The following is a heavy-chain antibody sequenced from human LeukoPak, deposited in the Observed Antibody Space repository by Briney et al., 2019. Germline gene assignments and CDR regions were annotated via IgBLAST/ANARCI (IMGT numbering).Heavy chain of an antibody. CDR1: GDSVSSNSAS. V-gene: IGHV6-1*01. D-gene: IGHD5-18*01. CDR3: ARDRAYTYGYYYYYYMDV. Sequence: SQTLSLTCAISGDSVSSNSASWNWIRQSPSRGLEWLGRTYYRSKWYHDYAVSVKSRITINPDTSKNQFSLQLNSVAPEDTAVYYCARDRAYTYGYYYYYYMDVWGTGTTVTVSS. J-gene: IGHJ6*03. CDR2: TYYRSKWYH.